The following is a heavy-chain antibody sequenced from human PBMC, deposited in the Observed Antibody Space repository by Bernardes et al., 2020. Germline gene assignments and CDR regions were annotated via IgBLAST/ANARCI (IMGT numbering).Heavy chain of an antibody. CDR2: ISSSGSTI. J-gene: IGHJ3*02. CDR3: ARDPRYCSGGSCYNAFDI. CDR1: GFTFRSYE. Sequence: GGSLILSCAASGFTFRSYEMNWVRQAPGKGLEWVSYISSSGSTIYYADSVKGRFTISRDNAKNSLYLQMNSLRAEDTAVYYCARDPRYCSGGSCYNAFDIWGQGTMVTVSS. D-gene: IGHD2-15*01. V-gene: IGHV3-48*03.